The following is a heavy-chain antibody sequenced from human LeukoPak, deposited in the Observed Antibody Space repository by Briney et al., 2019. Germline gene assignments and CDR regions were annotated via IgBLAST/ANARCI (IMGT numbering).Heavy chain of an antibody. J-gene: IGHJ4*02. CDR1: GFTFSSYW. Sequence: GGSLRLSCAASGFTFSSYWMSWVRQAPGKGLESVANINLDGSEKYYVDSVEGRFTISRDNAENSLSLQINSLRAEDTAIYYCARGNYWAFDYWGPGTLVTVSS. D-gene: IGHD2-8*02. V-gene: IGHV3-7*04. CDR3: ARGNYWAFDY. CDR2: INLDGSEK.